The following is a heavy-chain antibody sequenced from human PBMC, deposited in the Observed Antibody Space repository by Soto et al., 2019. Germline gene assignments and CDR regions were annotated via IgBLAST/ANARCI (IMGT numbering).Heavy chain of an antibody. CDR2: IYYTGST. CDR3: ARGGLKLPAAISTRKTWFDP. CDR1: GGSISNYY. J-gene: IGHJ5*02. D-gene: IGHD2-2*01. V-gene: IGHV4-59*01. Sequence: PSETLSLTCTVSGGSISNYYWSWIRQPPGKGLEWIGYIYYTGSTNYNPSLKSRVTISVDTSKNQFSLRLSSVTAADTAVYYCARGGLKLPAAISTRKTWFDPWGKGTLVTVSS.